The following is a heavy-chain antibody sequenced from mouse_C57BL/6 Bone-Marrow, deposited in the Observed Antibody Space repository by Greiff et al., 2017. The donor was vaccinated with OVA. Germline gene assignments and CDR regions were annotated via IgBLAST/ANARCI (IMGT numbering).Heavy chain of an antibody. Sequence: VQLQQPGAELVKPGASVKLSCKASGYTFTSYWMHWVKQRPGQGLEWIGMIHPNSGSTNYNEKFKSKATLTVDKSSSTAYMQLSSLTSEDSAVYYGARGYYGSSYLRLFAYWGQGTLVTVSA. CDR1: GYTFTSYW. J-gene: IGHJ3*01. V-gene: IGHV1-64*01. CDR3: ARGYYGSSYLRLFAY. D-gene: IGHD1-1*01. CDR2: IHPNSGST.